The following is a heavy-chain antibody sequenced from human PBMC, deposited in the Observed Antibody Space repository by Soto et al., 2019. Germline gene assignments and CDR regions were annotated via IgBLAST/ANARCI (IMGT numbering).Heavy chain of an antibody. Sequence: QVQLVESGGGVVQPGRSLRLSCAASGFTFSSYAMHWVRQAPGKGLEWVAVISYDGSNKYYADSVKGRFTISRDNSKNTLDLERNSLRAAEMGVHYWGREIGQWVRLFGFDIWGQGTMVTVSS. V-gene: IGHV3-30-3*01. CDR1: GFTFSSYA. CDR2: ISYDGSNK. CDR3: GREIGQWVRLFGFDI. J-gene: IGHJ3*02. D-gene: IGHD5-12*01.